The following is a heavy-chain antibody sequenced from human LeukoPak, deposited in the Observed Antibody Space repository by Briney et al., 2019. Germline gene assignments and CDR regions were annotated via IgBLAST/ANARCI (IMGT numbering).Heavy chain of an antibody. Sequence: ASVKVSCKASGYTFTGYYMHWVRQAPGQGLEWMGWINPNSGGTNYAQKFQGRVTMTRDTSISTAYMELNRLRFDDTAVYYCVSGDNYSNYYFDYWGQGTLVTVSS. CDR1: GYTFTGYY. V-gene: IGHV1-2*02. CDR2: INPNSGGT. CDR3: VSGDNYSNYYFDY. J-gene: IGHJ4*02. D-gene: IGHD4-11*01.